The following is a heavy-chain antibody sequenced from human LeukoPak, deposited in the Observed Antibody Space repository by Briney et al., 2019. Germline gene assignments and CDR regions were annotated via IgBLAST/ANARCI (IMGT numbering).Heavy chain of an antibody. CDR3: ARGGFRTPDWFDP. CDR1: GYTFTGYY. V-gene: IGHV1-18*04. J-gene: IGHJ5*02. CDR2: ISAYNGNT. Sequence: GASVKVSCKASGYTFTGYYMHWVRQAPGQGLEWMGWISAYNGNTNYAQKLQGRVTMTTDTSTSTAYMELRSLRSDDTAVYYCARGGFRTPDWFDPWGQGTLVTVSS. D-gene: IGHD3-22*01.